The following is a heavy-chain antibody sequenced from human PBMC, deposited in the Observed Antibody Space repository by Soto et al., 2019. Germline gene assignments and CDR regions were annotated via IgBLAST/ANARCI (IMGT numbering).Heavy chain of an antibody. CDR1: GFMFDDYA. D-gene: IGHD6-6*01. CDR2: ISWNSNSI. Sequence: EVQLVESGGGVVQPGRSLRLSCEASGFMFDDYAMYWVRQAPGKSLEWVSGISWNSNSIVYADSVKGRFTISRDNAKNSLYLQMNSLKPEDTALYYCANSLSIASLPFDYWGQGTLVSVSS. CDR3: ANSLSIASLPFDY. J-gene: IGHJ4*02. V-gene: IGHV3-9*01.